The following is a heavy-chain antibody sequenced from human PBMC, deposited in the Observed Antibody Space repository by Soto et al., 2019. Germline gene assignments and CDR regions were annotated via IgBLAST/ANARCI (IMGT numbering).Heavy chain of an antibody. CDR2: IWYDGSNK. Sequence: GGSLRLSCAASGFTFSSYGMHWVRQAPGKGVEWVAVIWYDGSNKYYADSVKGRFTISRDNSKNTLYLQMNSLRAEDTAVYYCARGDILTGRQYYYYGMDVWGQGTTVTVSS. J-gene: IGHJ6*02. CDR1: GFTFSSYG. V-gene: IGHV3-33*01. CDR3: ARGDILTGRQYYYYGMDV. D-gene: IGHD3-9*01.